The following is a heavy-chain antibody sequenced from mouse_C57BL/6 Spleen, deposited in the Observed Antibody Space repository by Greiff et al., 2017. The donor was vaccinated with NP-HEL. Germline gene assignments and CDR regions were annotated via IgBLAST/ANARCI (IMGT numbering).Heavy chain of an antibody. CDR2: IYPGSGST. Sequence: QVQLQQPGAELVKPGASVKMSCKASGYTFTSYWITWVKPRPGQGLEWMGDIYPGSGSTNYNEKFKSKATLTVDTASSTAYMQLSSLTSEDSAVYYCAYDYDDPFAYWGQGTLVTVSA. CDR3: AYDYDDPFAY. CDR1: GYTFTSYW. D-gene: IGHD2-4*01. J-gene: IGHJ3*01. V-gene: IGHV1-55*01.